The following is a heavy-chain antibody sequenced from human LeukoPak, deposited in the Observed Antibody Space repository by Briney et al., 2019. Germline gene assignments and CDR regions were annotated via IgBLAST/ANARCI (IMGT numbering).Heavy chain of an antibody. Sequence: SETLSLTCTVSVGSISSYYWSWIRQPPGKGLEWIGYIYYSGSTNYNPSLKSRVTISIDTSKNQFSLKLSSVSAADTAVYYCARDFGDYLMDYAFDIWGQGTMVTVSS. CDR2: IYYSGST. D-gene: IGHD4-17*01. CDR3: ARDFGDYLMDYAFDI. J-gene: IGHJ3*02. V-gene: IGHV4-59*01. CDR1: VGSISSYY.